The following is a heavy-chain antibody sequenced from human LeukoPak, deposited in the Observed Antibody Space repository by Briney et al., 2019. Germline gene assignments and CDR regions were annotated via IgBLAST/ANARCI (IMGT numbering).Heavy chain of an antibody. V-gene: IGHV4-59*08. CDR1: GGSISSYY. CDR3: ARHIRTYYYDSSGTFDY. J-gene: IGHJ4*02. CDR2: IYYSGST. Sequence: SETLSVTCTVSGGSISSYYWSWIRQPPGKGLEWIGYIYYSGSTNYNPSLKSRVTISVDTSKNQFSLKLSSVTAADTAVYYCARHIRTYYYDSSGTFDYWGQGTLVTVSS. D-gene: IGHD3-22*01.